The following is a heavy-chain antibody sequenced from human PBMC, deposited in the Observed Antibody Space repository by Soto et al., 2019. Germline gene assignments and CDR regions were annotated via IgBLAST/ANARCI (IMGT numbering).Heavy chain of an antibody. Sequence: SHTLSLTGAISGDSVSSNSAALNWIRQSPSRGLEWLGRTYYRSKWYNDYAVSVKSRITINPDTSKNQFSLQLNSVTPEDTAVYYCARDGPAEGIAVAGWGMDVWGQGTTVTVSS. CDR3: ARDGPAEGIAVAGWGMDV. CDR2: TYYRSKWYN. V-gene: IGHV6-1*01. CDR1: GDSVSSNSAA. J-gene: IGHJ6*02. D-gene: IGHD6-19*01.